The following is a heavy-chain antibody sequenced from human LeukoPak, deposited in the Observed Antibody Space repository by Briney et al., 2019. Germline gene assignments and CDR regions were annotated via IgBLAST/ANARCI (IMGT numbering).Heavy chain of an antibody. D-gene: IGHD4-17*01. CDR3: ARLEGSKTVKFDY. J-gene: IGHJ4*02. CDR2: IYYSGRT. V-gene: IGHV4-59*08. Sequence: SETLSLTCTISGLSMTDYYWSWVRQPPGKGLELIGYIYYSGRTNYNPSLKSRVTISVDTSKNQFSVQLSSVTAADTALYYCARLEGSKTVKFDYWGREPWSPSPQ. CDR1: GLSMTDYY.